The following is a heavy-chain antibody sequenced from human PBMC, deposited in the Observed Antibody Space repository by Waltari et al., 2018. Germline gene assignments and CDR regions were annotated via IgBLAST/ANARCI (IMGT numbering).Heavy chain of an antibody. D-gene: IGHD3-9*01. V-gene: IGHV1-69*08. J-gene: IGHJ6*02. CDR3: ARTYYDILTGPPYYYYGMDV. Sequence: QVQLVQSGAEVKKPGSSVKVSCKASGGTFSSYAISWVRQAPGQGLEWMGRSIPIFGTATYAQKFQGRVTITADKSTSTAYMELSSLRSEDTAVYYCARTYYDILTGPPYYYYGMDVWGQGTTVTVSS. CDR2: SIPIFGTA. CDR1: GGTFSSYA.